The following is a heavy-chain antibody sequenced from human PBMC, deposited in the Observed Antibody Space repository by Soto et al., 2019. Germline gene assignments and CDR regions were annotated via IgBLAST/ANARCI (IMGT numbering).Heavy chain of an antibody. CDR2: INHSGST. Sequence: SSETLSLTCAVYGGSFSGYYWSWIRQPPGKGLEWIGEINHSGSTNYNPSLKSRVTISVDTSKNQFSLKLSSVTAADTAVYYCARGTYCGGDCYSDFDYWGQGTLVTVSS. CDR3: ARGTYCGGDCYSDFDY. V-gene: IGHV4-34*01. D-gene: IGHD2-21*02. CDR1: GGSFSGYY. J-gene: IGHJ4*02.